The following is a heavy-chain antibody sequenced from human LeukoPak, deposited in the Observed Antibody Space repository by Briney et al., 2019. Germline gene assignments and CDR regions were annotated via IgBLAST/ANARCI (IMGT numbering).Heavy chain of an antibody. CDR3: ARDVEGVDTAMADWFDP. CDR2: ISSSGSTI. Sequence: PGGSLRLSCAASGFTFSSYEMNWVRQAPGKGLEWVSYISSSGSTIYYADSVKGRFTISRDNAKNSLYLQMNSLRAEDTAVYYCARDVEGVDTAMADWFDPWGQGTLVTVSS. D-gene: IGHD5-18*01. J-gene: IGHJ5*02. V-gene: IGHV3-48*03. CDR1: GFTFSSYE.